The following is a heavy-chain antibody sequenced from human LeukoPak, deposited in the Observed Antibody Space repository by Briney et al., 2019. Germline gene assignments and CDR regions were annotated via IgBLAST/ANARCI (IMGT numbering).Heavy chain of an antibody. CDR3: ARNINGPDY. J-gene: IGHJ4*02. D-gene: IGHD2/OR15-2a*01. CDR2: LLGSGGAT. CDR1: GFTFSSYA. Sequence: GGSLRLSCAASGFTFSSYAMSWVRQAPGKGLEWVSSLLGSGGATYYANSVKGRFTISRDNSKNTLYPQMNTLRAEDTAVYYCARNINGPDYWGQGTLITVSS. V-gene: IGHV3-23*01.